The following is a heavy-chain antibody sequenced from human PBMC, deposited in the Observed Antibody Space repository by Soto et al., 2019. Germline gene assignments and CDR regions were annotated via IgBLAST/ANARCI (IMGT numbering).Heavy chain of an antibody. CDR2: IYYSGST. J-gene: IGHJ4*02. V-gene: IGHV4-59*01. CDR1: GGSISSYY. Sequence: SETLSLTCTVSGGSISSYYWSWIRQPPGKGLEWIGYIYYSGSTNYNPSLKSRVTISVDTSKNQFSLKLSSVTAADTAVYYCARVNYDSSGYYYEFSFDYWGQGTLVTVSS. CDR3: ARVNYDSSGYYYEFSFDY. D-gene: IGHD3-22*01.